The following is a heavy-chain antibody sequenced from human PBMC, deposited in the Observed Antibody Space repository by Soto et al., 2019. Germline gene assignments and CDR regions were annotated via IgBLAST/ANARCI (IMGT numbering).Heavy chain of an antibody. D-gene: IGHD3-22*01. CDR3: AREAYYYDSSGSFDY. CDR2: IKQDGSEK. CDR1: GFTFSSYW. V-gene: IGHV3-7*01. J-gene: IGHJ4*02. Sequence: EVQLVESGGGLVQPGGSLRLSCAVSGFTFSSYWMSWVRQAPGKGLEWVANIKQDGSEKYYVDSVKGRFTISRDNAKNSLYLQMNSLRAEDTAVYYCAREAYYYDSSGSFDYWGQGTLVTVSS.